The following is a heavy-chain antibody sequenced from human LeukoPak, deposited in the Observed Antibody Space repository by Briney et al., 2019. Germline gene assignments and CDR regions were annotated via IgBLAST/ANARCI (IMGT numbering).Heavy chain of an antibody. D-gene: IGHD2-21*02. J-gene: IGHJ4*02. Sequence: ASVKVSCKASGYTFTGYYMHWVRRAPGQGLEWMGWINPNSGGTNYAQKFQGRVTMTRDTSISTAYMELSRLRSDDTAVYYCARGSPSSLIVVVTAVYFDYWGQGTLVTVSS. CDR1: GYTFTGYY. CDR3: ARGSPSSLIVVVTAVYFDY. V-gene: IGHV1-2*02. CDR2: INPNSGGT.